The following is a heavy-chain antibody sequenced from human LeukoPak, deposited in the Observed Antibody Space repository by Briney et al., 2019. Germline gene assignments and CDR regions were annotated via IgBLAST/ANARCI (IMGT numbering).Heavy chain of an antibody. D-gene: IGHD2-21*01. CDR1: GGSISSSSYY. Sequence: SETLSLTCTVSGGSISSSSYYWGWIRQPPGKGLEWIGSIYYSGSTYYNPSLKSRVTISVDTSKNQFSLKLSSVTAADTAVYYCARHDWPYNWFDPWGQGTLVTVSS. J-gene: IGHJ5*02. CDR3: ARHDWPYNWFDP. CDR2: IYYSGST. V-gene: IGHV4-39*01.